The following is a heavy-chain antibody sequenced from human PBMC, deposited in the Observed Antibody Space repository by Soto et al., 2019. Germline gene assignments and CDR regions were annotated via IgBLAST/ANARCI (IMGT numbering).Heavy chain of an antibody. Sequence: RLSCEGSGFTFRNYGIHWVRQAPGMGLDWVAVIWYDGNNKYYSESVKGRFTISRDNSKNTVFLEMSSLRAEDTAVYYCARGNYGASGIDYWGPGALVTVSS. J-gene: IGHJ4*02. V-gene: IGHV3-33*01. D-gene: IGHD1-7*01. CDR2: IWYDGNNK. CDR3: ARGNYGASGIDY. CDR1: GFTFRNYG.